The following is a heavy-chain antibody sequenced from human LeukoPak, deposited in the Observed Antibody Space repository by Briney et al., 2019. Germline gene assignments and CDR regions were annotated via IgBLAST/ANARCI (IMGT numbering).Heavy chain of an antibody. D-gene: IGHD6-13*01. CDR3: AKDRGYSSSSSLDY. Sequence: GGSLRLSCAASGFTFEAFGMHWVRQAPGKGLEWVSGISWNSGSIGYADSVKGRFTTSRDNAKNSLYLQMNSLRAEDTALYYCAKDRGYSSSSSLDYWGQGTLVTVSS. V-gene: IGHV3-9*01. CDR2: ISWNSGSI. J-gene: IGHJ4*02. CDR1: GFTFEAFG.